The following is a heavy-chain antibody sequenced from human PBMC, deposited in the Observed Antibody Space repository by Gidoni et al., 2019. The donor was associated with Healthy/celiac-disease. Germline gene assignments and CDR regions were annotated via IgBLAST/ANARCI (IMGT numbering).Heavy chain of an antibody. Sequence: DPGKGLEWVAVISYDGSNKYYADSVKGRFTISRDNSKNTLYLQMNSLRAEDTAVYYCANKWLTYGMDVWGQGTTVTVSS. J-gene: IGHJ6*02. CDR3: ANKWLTYGMDV. D-gene: IGHD3-22*01. CDR2: ISYDGSNK. V-gene: IGHV3-30*18.